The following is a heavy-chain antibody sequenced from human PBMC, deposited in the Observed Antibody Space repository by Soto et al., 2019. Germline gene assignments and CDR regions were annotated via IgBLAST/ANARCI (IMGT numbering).Heavy chain of an antibody. CDR1: GFTFSSYA. V-gene: IGHV3-23*01. CDR3: AKDRRSVLLWFGELGY. J-gene: IGHJ4*02. Sequence: GGSLRLSCAASGFTFSSYAMSWVRQAPGKGLEWVSAISGSGGSTYYADSVKGRFTISRDNSKNTLYLQMNSLRAEDTAVYYCAKDRRSVLLWFGELGYWGQGTLVTVSS. CDR2: ISGSGGST. D-gene: IGHD3-10*01.